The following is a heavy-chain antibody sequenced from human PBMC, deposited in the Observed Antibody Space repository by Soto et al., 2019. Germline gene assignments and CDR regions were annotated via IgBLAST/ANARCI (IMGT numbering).Heavy chain of an antibody. CDR2: INHSGST. V-gene: IGHV4-34*01. Sequence: SETLSLTCAVYGGSFSGYYWSWIRQPPGKGLEWIGEINHSGSTNYNPSLKSRVAISVDTSNSQFSLELSSVTAADTAVYYCARYNDYGDAFDIWGQGTMVTVSS. CDR3: ARYNDYGDAFDI. J-gene: IGHJ3*02. CDR1: GGSFSGYY. D-gene: IGHD4-17*01.